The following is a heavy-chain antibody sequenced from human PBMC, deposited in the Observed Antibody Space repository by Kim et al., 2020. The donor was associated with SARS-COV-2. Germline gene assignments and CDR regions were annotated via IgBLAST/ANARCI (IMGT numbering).Heavy chain of an antibody. V-gene: IGHV4-59*01. CDR2: IYYSGST. D-gene: IGHD3-22*01. J-gene: IGHJ4*02. CDR3: ARLDYDSSEVDY. Sequence: SETLSLTCTVSGGSISSYYWSWIRQPPGKGLEWIGYIYYSGSTNYNPSLKSRVTISVDTSKNQFSLKLSSVTAADTAVYYCARLDYDSSEVDYWGQGTLVTVSS. CDR1: GGSISSYY.